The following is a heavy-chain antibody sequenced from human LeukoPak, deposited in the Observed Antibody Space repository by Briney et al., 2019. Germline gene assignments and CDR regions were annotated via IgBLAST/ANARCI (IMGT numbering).Heavy chain of an antibody. J-gene: IGHJ4*02. CDR1: GGSISSYY. CDR3: ARDSGCYQSPFDY. Sequence: SETLSLTCTVSGGSISSYYWSWIRQPPGKGLEWIGYIYYSGSTNYNPSLKSRVTISVDTSKNQFSLKLSSVTAADTAVYYCARDSGCYQSPFDYWGQGTLVTVSS. D-gene: IGHD1-26*01. V-gene: IGHV4-59*01. CDR2: IYYSGST.